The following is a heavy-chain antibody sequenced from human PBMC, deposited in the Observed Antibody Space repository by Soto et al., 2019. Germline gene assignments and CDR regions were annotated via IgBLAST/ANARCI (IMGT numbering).Heavy chain of an antibody. CDR3: ARESGGVAGTFDP. J-gene: IGHJ5*02. V-gene: IGHV1-2*04. Sequence: ASVKVSCKTSGYTFTGYYIHWVRQAPGQGLEWMGWINPHTGVTNYAQKFQGWVTMTRDTSISKVYMEMTRLKSDDTAVYYCARESGGVAGTFDPWGKGTLVTVSS. CDR1: GYTFTGYY. D-gene: IGHD6-19*01. CDR2: INPHTGVT.